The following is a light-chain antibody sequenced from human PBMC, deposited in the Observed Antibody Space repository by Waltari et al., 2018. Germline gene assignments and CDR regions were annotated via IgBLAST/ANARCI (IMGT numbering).Light chain of an antibody. Sequence: QSALTQPASVSGSPGQSITISCTGTSSDVGGYNYVPWYQPHPGKTPKLMIYDVSNRPSGGSSRFSGSKSGNTASLTISGLQAEDEADYYCSSYTSSSTRVFGTGTKVTVL. CDR2: DVS. CDR3: SSYTSSSTRV. CDR1: SSDVGGYNY. J-gene: IGLJ1*01. V-gene: IGLV2-14*03.